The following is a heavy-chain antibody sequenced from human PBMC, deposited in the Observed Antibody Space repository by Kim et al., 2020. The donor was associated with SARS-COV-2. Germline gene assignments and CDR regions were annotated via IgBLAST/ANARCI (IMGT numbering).Heavy chain of an antibody. J-gene: IGHJ4*02. V-gene: IGHV4-59*01. CDR3: AKGGWHYYDY. CDR2: IYYNGNT. Sequence: SETLSLTCTVSGGSISSYYWSWIRQPPGKGLEWIGYIYYNGNTNYNPSLKSRVTISIDTSRNQFSLNLSSVTAADTSVYYCAKGGWHYYDYWGQGTPVTVSS. D-gene: IGHD6-19*01. CDR1: GGSISSYY.